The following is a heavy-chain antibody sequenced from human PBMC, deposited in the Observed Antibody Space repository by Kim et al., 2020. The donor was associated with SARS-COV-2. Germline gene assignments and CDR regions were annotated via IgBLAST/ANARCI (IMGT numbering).Heavy chain of an antibody. CDR2: IKSKTDGGTT. CDR1: GFTFSNAW. V-gene: IGHV3-15*01. CDR3: TTVLRGEDV. Sequence: GGSLRLSCAVSGFTFSNAWMSWVRQAPGKGLEWVGRIKSKTDGGTTDYAAPVKGRFTISRDDSKNQLYLQMNSLNTGDTDVYYGTTVLRGEDVWGQGTTVPVSS. J-gene: IGHJ6*02. D-gene: IGHD3-10*01.